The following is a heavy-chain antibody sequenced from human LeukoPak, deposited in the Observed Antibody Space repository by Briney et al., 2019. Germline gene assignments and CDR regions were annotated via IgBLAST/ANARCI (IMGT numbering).Heavy chain of an antibody. V-gene: IGHV3-48*03. CDR1: GFTFSSYE. D-gene: IGHD3-10*01. Sequence: GGSLRLSCAASGFTFSSYEMNWVRQAPGKGLEWVSYISSSGSTIYYADSVKGRYTISRDNAKNSLYLQMNSLRAEDTAVYYCARRDHSITMVRGVTYYYYNGMDVWGQGTTVTVSS. CDR3: ARRDHSITMVRGVTYYYYNGMDV. J-gene: IGHJ6*02. CDR2: ISSSGSTI.